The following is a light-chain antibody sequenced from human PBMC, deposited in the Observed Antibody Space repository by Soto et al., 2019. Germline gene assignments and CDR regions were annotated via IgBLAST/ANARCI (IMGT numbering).Light chain of an antibody. Sequence: EIVLTQSPGTLSLSPGERATLSCRASQSVSSRSLAWYQQKPGQAPRLLISDASDRATGIPDRFSGSGSGTDFTLTISRLEPEDFAVYYCQQYGSSGTFGQGTKVDNK. CDR2: DAS. J-gene: IGKJ1*01. CDR1: QSVSSRS. CDR3: QQYGSSGT. V-gene: IGKV3-20*01.